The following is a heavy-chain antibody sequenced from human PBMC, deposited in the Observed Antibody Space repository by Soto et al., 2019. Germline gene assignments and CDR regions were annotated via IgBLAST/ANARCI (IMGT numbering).Heavy chain of an antibody. D-gene: IGHD2-2*01. CDR2: MNPNSGNT. V-gene: IGHV1-8*01. CDR1: GYTFTSYD. Sequence: QVQLVQSGAEVKKPGASVKVSCKASGYTFTSYDINWVRQATGQGLEWMGWMNPNSGNTGYAQKFRGRVTMTRNTYISTAYMELSSLRSEDTAVYYCAREIVLVPAAMPEHHYFGMDVWGQGTTVTVSS. CDR3: AREIVLVPAAMPEHHYFGMDV. J-gene: IGHJ6*02.